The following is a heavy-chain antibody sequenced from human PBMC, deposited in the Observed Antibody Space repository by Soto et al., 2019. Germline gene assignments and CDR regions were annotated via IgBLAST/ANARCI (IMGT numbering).Heavy chain of an antibody. CDR2: KTYDGSNK. J-gene: IGHJ4*02. Sequence: QVQLVESGGGVVQPGRSLRLSCAASGFMFSSYAMHWVRQAPGKGLEWVAVKTYDGSNKYYADSVKGRFTISRDNSKNTLYLQMNSLRAEYTAVYYCARAGGLLDDYWGQGTLVTVSS. D-gene: IGHD1-1*01. V-gene: IGHV3-30-3*01. CDR3: ARAGGLLDDY. CDR1: GFMFSSYA.